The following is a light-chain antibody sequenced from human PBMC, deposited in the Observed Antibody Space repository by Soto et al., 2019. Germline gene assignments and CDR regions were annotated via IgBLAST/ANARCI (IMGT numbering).Light chain of an antibody. CDR1: QSVTNSY. Sequence: ESVLTQSPGTLSLSPGNRATLSCRASQSVTNSYFAWYQQKPGQAPRLLIYGISSRANGIPDRFSGSGSWTDFTLTIIRLEPEDFVVYYCQQYSTVPPAFGQGTKLEVK. CDR2: GIS. CDR3: QQYSTVPPA. V-gene: IGKV3-20*01. J-gene: IGKJ2*01.